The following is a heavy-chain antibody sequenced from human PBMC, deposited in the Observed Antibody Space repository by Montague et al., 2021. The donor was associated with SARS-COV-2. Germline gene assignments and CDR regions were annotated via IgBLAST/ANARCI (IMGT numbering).Heavy chain of an antibody. V-gene: IGHV4-59*11. D-gene: IGHD1-1*01. Sequence: SETLSLTCTVSAGSISSHYWSWIRQPPGKALEWIGYVYYTGSTKYNPSLKSRVTMSVDTPKNRFSLSLRSLTAADTAVYYCARAQNTCFIGNCVNYFDIWGLGTLVTFSS. CDR3: ARAQNTCFIGNCVNYFDI. J-gene: IGHJ4*01. CDR2: VYYTGST. CDR1: AGSISSHY.